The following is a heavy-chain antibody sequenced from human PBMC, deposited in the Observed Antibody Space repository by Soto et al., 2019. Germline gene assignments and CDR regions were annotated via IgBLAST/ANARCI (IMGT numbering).Heavy chain of an antibody. CDR3: ATPIVAFY. J-gene: IGHJ4*02. V-gene: IGHV1-3*01. D-gene: IGHD5-12*01. CDR1: GYTFTSYP. CDR2: INAGNGNT. Sequence: SVKVSCKASGYTFTSYPIHWVRQAPGQRLEWMGWINAGNGNTKYSQKFQGRVIITRDTSAGTAYMELRSLRSEDTAVYYCATPIVAFYWGQGTLVTVSS.